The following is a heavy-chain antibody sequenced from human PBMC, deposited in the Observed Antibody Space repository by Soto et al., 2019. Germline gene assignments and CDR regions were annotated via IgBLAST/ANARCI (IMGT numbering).Heavy chain of an antibody. CDR1: GYTFFSYG. D-gene: IGHD6-6*01. Sequence: QVQLVQSGDEVKNPGASVKVSCKTSGYTFFSYGISWVRQAPGQGLEWMGWISGYNGNTNYAQKFQARVNMTADTSTRTAYMELRRLRSDETALYYCARKSSSSSWFDPWGQGTLVTVSS. V-gene: IGHV1-18*01. CDR3: ARKSSSSSWFDP. CDR2: ISGYNGNT. J-gene: IGHJ5*02.